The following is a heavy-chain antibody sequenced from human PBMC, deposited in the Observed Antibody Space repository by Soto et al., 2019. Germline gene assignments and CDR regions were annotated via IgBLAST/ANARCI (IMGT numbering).Heavy chain of an antibody. J-gene: IGHJ5*02. V-gene: IGHV4-34*01. CDR3: ARRGGGIVARRGWFDP. CDR1: GGSFSGYY. Sequence: QVQLQQWGAGLLKPSETLSLTCAVYGGSFSGYYWSWIRQPPGKGLEWIGEINHSGSTNYNPSLKSRFTISVDTSKNQFSLKLSSVTAADTAVYYCARRGGGIVARRGWFDPWGQGTLVTVSS. CDR2: INHSGST. D-gene: IGHD1-26*01.